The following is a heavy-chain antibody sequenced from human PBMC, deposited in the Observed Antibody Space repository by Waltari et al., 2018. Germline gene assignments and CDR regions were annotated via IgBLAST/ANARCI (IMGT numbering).Heavy chain of an antibody. CDR3: ALNGDLGSSSSHFNN. V-gene: IGHV4-30-2*01. D-gene: IGHD6-6*01. CDR1: GGSISSGGYS. Sequence: QLQLQESGSGLVKPSQTLSLTCAVSGGSISSGGYSWSWIRPPPGKGLEWIGYIYHSGSTYYNPSLKSRVTISVDRSKNQFSLKLSSVTAADTAVYFCALNGDLGSSSSHFNNWGQGTLVTVSS. CDR2: IYHSGST. J-gene: IGHJ4*02.